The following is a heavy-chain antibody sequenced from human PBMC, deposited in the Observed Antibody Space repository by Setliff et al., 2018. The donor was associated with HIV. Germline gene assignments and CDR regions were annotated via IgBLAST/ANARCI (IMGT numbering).Heavy chain of an antibody. Sequence: PSETLSLTCTVSGGSTSNEYWSWIRQPPGKGLEWIGFVSYTGTTRYSPSLKSRITISIDTSKNQFSLQLSSVTAADTAVYYCARLSTTSRDFDSWGQGTLVTV. D-gene: IGHD3-10*01. CDR2: VSYTGTT. V-gene: IGHV4-30-4*01. J-gene: IGHJ4*02. CDR3: ARLSTTSRDFDS. CDR1: GGSTSNEY.